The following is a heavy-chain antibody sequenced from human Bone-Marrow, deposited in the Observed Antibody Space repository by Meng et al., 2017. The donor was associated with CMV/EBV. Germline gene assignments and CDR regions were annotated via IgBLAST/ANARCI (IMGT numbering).Heavy chain of an antibody. CDR3: ARDPLVEGGWFDP. Sequence: ASVKVSCKASGYTFTGYYMHWVRQAPGQGLEWMGWISAYNGNTNYAQKLQGRVTMTTDTSTSTAYMELRSLRSDDTAVYYCARDPLVEGGWFDPWGQGTLVTVSS. V-gene: IGHV1-18*04. CDR1: GYTFTGYY. D-gene: IGHD1-26*01. J-gene: IGHJ5*02. CDR2: ISAYNGNT.